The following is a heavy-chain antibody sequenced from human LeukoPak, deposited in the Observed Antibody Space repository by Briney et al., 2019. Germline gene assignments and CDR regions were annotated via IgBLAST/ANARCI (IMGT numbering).Heavy chain of an antibody. CDR2: ISVSGGST. J-gene: IGHJ5*02. Sequence: GGSLRLSCAASGFTFSSYAMSWVRQAPGKGLEWVSAISVSGGSTYYADSVKGRFTISRDNSKNTLSLQMSSLRAEDTAVYYCVKDPPRTLGAGTSWGQGTLVTVSS. CDR3: VKDPPRTLGAGTS. D-gene: IGHD1-26*01. V-gene: IGHV3-23*01. CDR1: GFTFSSYA.